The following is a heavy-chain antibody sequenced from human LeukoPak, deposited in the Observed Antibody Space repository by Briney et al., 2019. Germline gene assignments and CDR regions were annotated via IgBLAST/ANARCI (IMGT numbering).Heavy chain of an antibody. V-gene: IGHV5-51*01. CDR1: GYIFTHYW. CDR3: ARQSRDGSKTRGYFFDY. D-gene: IGHD3-10*01. J-gene: IGHJ4*02. CDR2: IYPADSDT. Sequence: GESLKISCQVSGYIFTHYWIGWVRQMPWKGLESMGIIYPADSDTTYSPSFQGQVTISVDKSISTVYLQWSSLKASDTAMYYCARQSRDGSKTRGYFFDYWGQRTLVTVSS.